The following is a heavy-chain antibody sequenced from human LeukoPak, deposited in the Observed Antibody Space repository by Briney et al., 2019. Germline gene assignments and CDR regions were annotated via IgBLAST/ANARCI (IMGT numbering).Heavy chain of an antibody. CDR1: GYSFTSYW. V-gene: IGHV5-51*01. CDR3: ARHSPGGGDYYYYYMDV. D-gene: IGHD1-14*01. J-gene: IGHJ6*03. Sequence: GESLKISCKGSGYSFTSYWIGWVRQMPGKGLEWMGIIYPGDSDTRYSPSFQGQVTISADKSISTAYLQWSSLKASDTAMYYCARHSPGGGDYYYYYMDVWGKGTTVTVSS. CDR2: IYPGDSDT.